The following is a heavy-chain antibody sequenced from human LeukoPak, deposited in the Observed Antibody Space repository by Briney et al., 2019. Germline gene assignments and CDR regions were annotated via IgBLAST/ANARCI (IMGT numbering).Heavy chain of an antibody. CDR2: IYYSGST. CDR3: ARFLYCSGGSCLGWFDP. J-gene: IGHJ5*02. CDR1: GGSISSYY. D-gene: IGHD2-15*01. Sequence: SETLSLTCTVSGGSISSYYWSWIRQPPGEGLEWIGYIYYSGSTNYNPSLKSRVTISVDTSKNQFSLKLSSVTAADTAVYYCARFLYCSGGSCLGWFDPWGQGTLVTVSS. V-gene: IGHV4-59*01.